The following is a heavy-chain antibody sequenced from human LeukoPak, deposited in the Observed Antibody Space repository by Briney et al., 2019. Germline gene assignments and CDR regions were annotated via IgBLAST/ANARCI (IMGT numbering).Heavy chain of an antibody. CDR3: AKLGSGWPDAFDI. CDR1: GFTFSSYA. CDR2: ISGSGGST. V-gene: IGHV3-23*01. D-gene: IGHD6-19*01. J-gene: IGHJ3*02. Sequence: PGGSLRLSCAASGFTFSSYAMGWVRQAPGKGLEWVSAISGSGGSTYYADSVKGRFTISRDNSKNTLYLQMNSLRAEDTAVYYCAKLGSGWPDAFDIWGQGTMVTVSS.